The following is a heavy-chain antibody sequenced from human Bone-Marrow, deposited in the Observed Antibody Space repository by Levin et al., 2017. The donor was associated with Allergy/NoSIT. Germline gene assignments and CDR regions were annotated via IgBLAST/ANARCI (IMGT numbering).Heavy chain of an antibody. J-gene: IGHJ4*02. CDR2: ISGSGGST. D-gene: IGHD6-13*01. Sequence: GESLKISCAASGFTFSSYAMSWVRQAPGKGLEWVSAISGSGGSTYYADSVKGRFTISRDNSKNTLYLQMNSLRAEDTAVYYCANSIAAAPGPDYWGQGTLVTVSS. CDR3: ANSIAAAPGPDY. CDR1: GFTFSSYA. V-gene: IGHV3-23*01.